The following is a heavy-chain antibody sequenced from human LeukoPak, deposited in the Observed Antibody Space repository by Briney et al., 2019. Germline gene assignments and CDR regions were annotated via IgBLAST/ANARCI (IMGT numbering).Heavy chain of an antibody. CDR2: IIPIFGTA. Sequence: SVKVSCKASGSTFSSYAISWVRQAPGQGLEWMGGIIPIFGTANYAQKFQGRVTITADKSTSTAYMELSSLRSEDTAVYYCARDPPNYYGSGSYHNWFDPWGQGTLVTVSS. D-gene: IGHD3-10*01. J-gene: IGHJ5*02. CDR3: ARDPPNYYGSGSYHNWFDP. CDR1: GSTFSSYA. V-gene: IGHV1-69*06.